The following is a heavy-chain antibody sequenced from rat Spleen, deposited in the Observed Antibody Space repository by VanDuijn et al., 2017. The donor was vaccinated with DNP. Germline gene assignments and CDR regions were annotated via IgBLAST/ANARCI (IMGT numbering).Heavy chain of an antibody. CDR3: ARGSDGVWLAY. CDR1: GYTFTTYY. CDR2: INMGSGGT. D-gene: IGHD4-3*01. J-gene: IGHJ3*01. Sequence: QVQLRQSGAELAKPGSSVMISCRASGYTFTTYYIGWIKQTTRQGLEFIGYINMGSGGTNYNEKFKGKATLTVGKSSSTAVMQLSSLTPDDSAVYYCARGSDGVWLAYWGQGTLVTVSS. V-gene: IGHV1-43*01.